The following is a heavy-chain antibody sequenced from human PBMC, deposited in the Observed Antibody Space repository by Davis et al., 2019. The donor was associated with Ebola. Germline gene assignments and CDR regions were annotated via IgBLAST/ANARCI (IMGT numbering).Heavy chain of an antibody. V-gene: IGHV2-26*01. CDR1: GFSRSNARMG. CDR2: IFSNDEK. J-gene: IGHJ4*02. Sequence: SGPTLVQPTEPLTLTCTVSGFSRSNARMGVSWIRQPPGKALEWLAHIFSNDEKSYSTSLKSRLTISKDTSKSQVVLTMTNMDPVDTATYYCARISGVGATRYYFDYWGQGTLVTVSS. CDR3: ARISGVGATRYYFDY. D-gene: IGHD1-26*01.